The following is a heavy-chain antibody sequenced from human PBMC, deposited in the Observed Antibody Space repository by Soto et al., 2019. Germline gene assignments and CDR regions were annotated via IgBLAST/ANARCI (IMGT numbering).Heavy chain of an antibody. CDR2: ISYDGSNK. Sequence: QVQLVESGGGVVQPGRSLRLSCAASGFTFSSYGMHWVRQAPGKGLEWVAVISYDGSNKYYADSVKGRFTISRDNSKNTLYLQMNSLRAEDTAVYYCAKTGYCGGDCYSRWIDYCGQGTLVTVSS. CDR1: GFTFSSYG. J-gene: IGHJ4*02. D-gene: IGHD2-21*02. V-gene: IGHV3-30*18. CDR3: AKTGYCGGDCYSRWIDY.